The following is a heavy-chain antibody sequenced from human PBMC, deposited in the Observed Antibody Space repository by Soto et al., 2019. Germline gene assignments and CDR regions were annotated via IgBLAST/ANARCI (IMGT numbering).Heavy chain of an antibody. CDR1: GGTFSRYS. CDR2: IIPIFGIP. J-gene: IGHJ6*02. CDR3: AREDRDRATGLVPAAIDGMDV. V-gene: IGHV1-69*08. D-gene: IGHD2-2*01. Sequence: QVQLVQSGAEVKKPGSSVKVSCKASGGTFSRYSITWVRQAPGHGLEWIGRIIPIFGIPTYAQKFQGRVTINADESSSQAHMQXSSLRSDDTAVYYCAREDRDRATGLVPAAIDGMDVWGQGTTVTVSS.